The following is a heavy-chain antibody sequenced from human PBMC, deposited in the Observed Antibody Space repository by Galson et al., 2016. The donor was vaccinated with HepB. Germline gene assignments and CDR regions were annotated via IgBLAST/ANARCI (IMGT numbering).Heavy chain of an antibody. CDR1: GASFSGYY. J-gene: IGHJ4*02. CDR2: INHSGGT. D-gene: IGHD3-3*01. Sequence: TLSLTCAVSGASFSGYYWSWIRQPPGKGLEWIGEINHSGGTKYSPSLKSRVTISLDTSKKQISLKLSSMTAADAAVYYCARVRVFDFWRGFLPDYWGQGILVTVSS. V-gene: IGHV4-34*01. CDR3: ARVRVFDFWRGFLPDY.